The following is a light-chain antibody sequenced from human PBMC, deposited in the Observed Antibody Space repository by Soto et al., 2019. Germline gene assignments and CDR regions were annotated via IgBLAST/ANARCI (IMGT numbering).Light chain of an antibody. V-gene: IGLV1-51*02. J-gene: IGLJ1*01. CDR3: GTWDSSLSGYV. Sequence: QSVRTQPPSGSAAPGQKVTISCSGSSPKNASNYVSWYQQLPGTAPKLLIYENDKRPSGIPDRFSGSKSGTSATLGITGLQTGDEADYYCGTWDSSLSGYVFGAGTKVTV. CDR1: SPKNASNY. CDR2: END.